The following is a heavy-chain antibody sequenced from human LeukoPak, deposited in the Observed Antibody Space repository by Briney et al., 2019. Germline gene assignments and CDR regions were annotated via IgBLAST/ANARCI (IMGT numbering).Heavy chain of an antibody. CDR2: IKIDGSST. V-gene: IGHV3-74*01. CDR1: GFTFSSYW. Sequence: PPGGSLRLSCAASGFTFSSYWMHWVRHAPGKGLVWVSLIKIDGSSTRYADSVKGRFTISRDNAKNTLYLQMNSLRAEDTAVYHCARGYHDAFDIWGQGTMVTVSS. J-gene: IGHJ3*02. D-gene: IGHD2-2*01. CDR3: ARGYHDAFDI.